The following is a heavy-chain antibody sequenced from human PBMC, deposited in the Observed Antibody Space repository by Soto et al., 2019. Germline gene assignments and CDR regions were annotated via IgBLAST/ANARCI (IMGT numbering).Heavy chain of an antibody. CDR3: ARVGSGYYYGSGSSGLYFDY. J-gene: IGHJ4*02. Sequence: ASVKVSCKASGYTFTGYYMHWVRQAPGQGLEWMGWINPNSGGTNYAQKFQGWVTMTRDTSISTAYMELSRLRSDDTAVYYCARVGSGYYYGSGSSGLYFDYWGQGTLVTVSS. CDR1: GYTFTGYY. D-gene: IGHD3-10*01. V-gene: IGHV1-2*04. CDR2: INPNSGGT.